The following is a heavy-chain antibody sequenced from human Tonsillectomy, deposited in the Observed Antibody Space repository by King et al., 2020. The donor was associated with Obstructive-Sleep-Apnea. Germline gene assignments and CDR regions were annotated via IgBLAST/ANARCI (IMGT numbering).Heavy chain of an antibody. CDR3: ARDGRYCSSTSCYAGGGYYGMDV. J-gene: IGHJ6*02. CDR2: IWYDGSNK. V-gene: IGHV3-33*01. Sequence: VQLVESGGGVVQPGRSLRLSCAASGFTFSYYGMHWVRQAPGKGLEWLAVIWYDGSNKYYADSVKGRFTISRDNSKNKLFLQMNSLGAEDTAVYYCARDGRYCSSTSCYAGGGYYGMDVWGQGTTVTVSS. D-gene: IGHD2-2*01. CDR1: GFTFSYYG.